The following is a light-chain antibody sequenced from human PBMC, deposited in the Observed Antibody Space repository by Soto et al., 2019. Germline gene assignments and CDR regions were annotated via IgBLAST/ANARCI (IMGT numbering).Light chain of an antibody. CDR3: SSYADTNNLL. CDR1: KNDIGVYDF. V-gene: IGLV2-8*01. J-gene: IGLJ2*01. CDR2: EVV. Sequence: QSALTQPPSASGSPGQSVTISCTGTKNDIGVYDFVSWYQHHPGKAPRLIIYEVVQRPSGVPDRFSGSKSGNTASLTVSGLQAADEADYYCSSYADTNNLLFGGGTKVTVL.